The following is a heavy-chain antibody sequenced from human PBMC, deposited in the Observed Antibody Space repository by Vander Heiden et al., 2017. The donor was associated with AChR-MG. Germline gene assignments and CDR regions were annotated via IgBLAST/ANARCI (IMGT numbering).Heavy chain of an antibody. CDR2: IIPIFGTA. V-gene: IGHV1-69*01. CDR3: ASGGGDGYNLLADY. D-gene: IGHD5-12*01. Sequence: QVQLVQSGAEVKKPGSSVKVSCKASGGTFSSYAISWVRQAPGQGLEWMGGIIPIFGTANYAQKVQGRVTITADESTSTAYMELSSMRSQDTAVYYCASGGGDGYNLLADYWGQGTLVTVSS. J-gene: IGHJ4*02. CDR1: GGTFSSYA.